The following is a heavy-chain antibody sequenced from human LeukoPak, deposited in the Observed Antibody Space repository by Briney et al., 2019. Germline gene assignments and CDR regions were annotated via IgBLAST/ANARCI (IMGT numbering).Heavy chain of an antibody. CDR3: AKLDIVVVVAANAPKFDY. V-gene: IGHV3-23*01. D-gene: IGHD2-15*01. CDR1: GFTFSSYA. J-gene: IGHJ4*02. Sequence: GGSLRLSCAASGFTFSSYAMSWVRQAPGKGLEWVSAISGSGGSTYYADSVKGRFTISRDNSKNTLYLQMNSLRAGDTAVYYCAKLDIVVVVAANAPKFDYWGQGTLVTVSS. CDR2: ISGSGGST.